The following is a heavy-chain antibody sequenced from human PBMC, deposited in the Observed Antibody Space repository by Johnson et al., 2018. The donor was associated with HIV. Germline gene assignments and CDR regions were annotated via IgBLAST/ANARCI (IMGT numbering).Heavy chain of an antibody. Sequence: QVQLVESGGGVVQPGRSLRLSCAASGFTFSSYAMHWVRQAPGTGLEWVAVISYDGSNKYYADSVKGRFTISRDNSKNTLYLQMISLRAEDTAVYYCARGGASDAFDIWGQGTMVTVSS. J-gene: IGHJ3*02. D-gene: IGHD4/OR15-4a*01. CDR2: ISYDGSNK. CDR1: GFTFSSYA. CDR3: ARGGASDAFDI. V-gene: IGHV3-30-3*01.